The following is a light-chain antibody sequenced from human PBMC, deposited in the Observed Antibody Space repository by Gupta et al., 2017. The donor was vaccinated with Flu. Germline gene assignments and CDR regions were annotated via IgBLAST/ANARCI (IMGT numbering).Light chain of an antibody. CDR3: SSYTTTSTRV. V-gene: IGLV2-14*01. CDR1: SSDVGAYNY. J-gene: IGLJ3*02. CDR2: EVS. Sequence: SALTQPTSVSGSPGQSITISCTGTSSDVGAYNYVSWYQQHPGKAPKLIIYEVSNRPSGVSNRFSGSKSGSTASLTISGLQTEDEADYYCSSYTTTSTRVFGGGTKVTVL.